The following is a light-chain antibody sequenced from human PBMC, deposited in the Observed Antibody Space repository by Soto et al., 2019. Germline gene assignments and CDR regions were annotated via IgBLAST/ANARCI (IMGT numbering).Light chain of an antibody. V-gene: IGKV1-27*01. CDR2: AAS. Sequence: DIQMTQSPSSLSASVGDRVTITCRASQDISNYLAWYQQKPGKAPKLLIYAASILQSGVPSRFSGSGSGTDFTLTISSLQPEDVATYYCQKYNSAPRTFGQGTKLEIK. CDR3: QKYNSAPRT. J-gene: IGKJ2*01. CDR1: QDISNY.